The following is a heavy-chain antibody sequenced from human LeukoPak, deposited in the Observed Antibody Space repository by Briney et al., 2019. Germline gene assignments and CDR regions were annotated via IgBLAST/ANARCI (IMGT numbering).Heavy chain of an antibody. Sequence: ASVKVSCKASGYTFTSYAMNWVRQAPGQGLEWMGWINTNTGNPTYAQGFTGRLVFSLDTSVSTAYLQISSLKAEDTAVYYCARGPTLVVTATPHYYYYYMDVWGKGTTVTVSS. CDR3: ARGPTLVVTATPHYYYYYMDV. D-gene: IGHD2-21*02. CDR1: GYTFTSYA. J-gene: IGHJ6*03. V-gene: IGHV7-4-1*02. CDR2: INTNTGNP.